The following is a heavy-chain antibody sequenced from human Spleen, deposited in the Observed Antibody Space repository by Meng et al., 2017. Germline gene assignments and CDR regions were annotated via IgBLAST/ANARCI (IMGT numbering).Heavy chain of an antibody. CDR2: MYYSGSP. CDR1: GGSISGHH. V-gene: IGHV4-59*11. Sequence: GSLRLSCTVSGGSISGHHWSWIRQPPGKGLECIGYMYYSGSPTYNPSLKSRVTFSVDTSKNQFSLKLSSVTAADTAVYYCAKEGTYSSSWWCFDYWGEGALVTVSS. J-gene: IGHJ4*02. D-gene: IGHD6-13*01. CDR3: AKEGTYSSSWWCFDY.